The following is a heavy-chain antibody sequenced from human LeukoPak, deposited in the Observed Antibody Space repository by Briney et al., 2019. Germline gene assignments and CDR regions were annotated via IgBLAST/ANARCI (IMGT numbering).Heavy chain of an antibody. CDR1: GYTFTNNG. J-gene: IGHJ3*02. CDR3: ARDMGYCSGGSCPHNAFDM. V-gene: IGHV1-18*01. CDR2: ISAYNDNT. D-gene: IGHD2-15*01. Sequence: ASVKVSCTASGYTFTNNGISWMRQAPGQGLEWMGWISAYNDNTNNAQKFQGRVTMTTDTSTSTAYMELRSLRSDDTAVYYCARDMGYCSGGSCPHNAFDMWGQGTMVTVS.